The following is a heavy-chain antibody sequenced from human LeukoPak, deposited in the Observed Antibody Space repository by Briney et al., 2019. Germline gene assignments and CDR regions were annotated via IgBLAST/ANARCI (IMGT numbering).Heavy chain of an antibody. CDR1: GFTFCSYS. D-gene: IGHD6-13*01. Sequence: PGGSLRLSCTASGFTFCSYSMNWVRQAPGKGLEWVSYISSGSTTIYYADSVKGRFTISRDNAKNSLYLQMNSLRAEDTAVYFCARMWGSSWSYFDYWGQGTLVTVSS. V-gene: IGHV3-48*04. J-gene: IGHJ4*02. CDR3: ARMWGSSWSYFDY. CDR2: ISSGSTTI.